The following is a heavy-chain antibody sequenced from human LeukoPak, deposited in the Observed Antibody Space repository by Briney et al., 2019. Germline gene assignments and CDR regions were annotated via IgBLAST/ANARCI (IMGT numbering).Heavy chain of an antibody. Sequence: GGSLRLSCAASGFTFSSYSMNWVRQAPGKGLEWVSSISSSSSYIYYADSVKGRFTISRDNTKNSLYLQMNSLRAEDTAVYYCARGSSSDAFDIWGQGTMVTVSS. CDR3: ARGSSSDAFDI. CDR2: ISSSSSYI. CDR1: GFTFSSYS. D-gene: IGHD6-13*01. J-gene: IGHJ3*02. V-gene: IGHV3-21*01.